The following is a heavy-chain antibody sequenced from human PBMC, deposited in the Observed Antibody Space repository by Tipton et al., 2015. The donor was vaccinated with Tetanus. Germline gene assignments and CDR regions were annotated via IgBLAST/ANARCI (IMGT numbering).Heavy chain of an antibody. J-gene: IGHJ6*02. CDR2: INPNGGDT. V-gene: IGHV1-2*02. D-gene: IGHD3-22*01. CDR1: GFIFIAYY. Sequence: QLVQSGAEVKKPGASVKVSCKASGFIFIAYYTYWVRQAPGQGLEWMGWINPNGGDTTYAQKFQGRVTMTSDTSISTVYLELSGLRSDDTAVYYCARDRGDYIYYGMDVWGQGTTVIVSS. CDR3: ARDRGDYIYYGMDV.